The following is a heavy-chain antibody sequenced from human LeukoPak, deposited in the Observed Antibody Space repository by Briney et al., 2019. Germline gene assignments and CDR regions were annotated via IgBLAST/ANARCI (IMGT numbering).Heavy chain of an antibody. J-gene: IGHJ4*02. Sequence: SETLSLTCTVSGVSISSSSYYWGWIRQPPGKGLEWIGSIYYSGSTYYNPSLKSRVTISVDTSKNQFSLKLSSVTAADTAVYYCARHTTYYYDSSGYRTPYFDYWGQGTLVTVSS. CDR3: ARHTTYYYDSSGYRTPYFDY. CDR2: IYYSGST. V-gene: IGHV4-39*01. CDR1: GVSISSSSYY. D-gene: IGHD3-22*01.